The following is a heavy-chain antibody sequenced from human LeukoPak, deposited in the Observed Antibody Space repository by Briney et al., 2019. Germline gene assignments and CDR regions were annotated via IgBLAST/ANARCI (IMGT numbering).Heavy chain of an antibody. CDR3: AKEGLFYYGSGSYDADIHDAFDI. CDR1: GFTFSSYA. J-gene: IGHJ3*02. V-gene: IGHV3-23*01. CDR2: ISGSGGST. D-gene: IGHD3-10*01. Sequence: GGTLRLSCAASGFTFSSYAMSWVRQAPGKGLEWVSAISGSGGSTYYADSVKGRFTVSRDNSKNTLYMQMNSLRAEDTAVYYCAKEGLFYYGSGSYDADIHDAFDIWGQGTMVTVSS.